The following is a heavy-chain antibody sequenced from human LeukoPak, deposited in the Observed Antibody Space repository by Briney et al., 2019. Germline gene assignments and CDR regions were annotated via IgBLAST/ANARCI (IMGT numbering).Heavy chain of an antibody. CDR1: GFTFSSYA. CDR3: AKDEGSDYGGAYYFDY. CDR2: ISGSGGST. D-gene: IGHD4-17*01. V-gene: IGHV3-23*01. Sequence: PGGSLRLSCAASGFTFSSYAMSWVRQAPGKGLEWVSAISGSGGSTYYADSVKGRFTISRDNSKNTLYLQMNSLRAEDTAVYYCAKDEGSDYGGAYYFDYWGQGTLVTVSS. J-gene: IGHJ4*02.